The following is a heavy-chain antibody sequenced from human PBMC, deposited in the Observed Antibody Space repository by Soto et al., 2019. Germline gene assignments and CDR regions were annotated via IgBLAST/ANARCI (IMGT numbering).Heavy chain of an antibody. V-gene: IGHV4-59*08. D-gene: IGHD2-15*01. Sequence: SETLSLTCTVSGGSISNYYWSWIRQPPGKGLEWIGYIFYSGTTNYNPSLKSRVTISVDTSKNQFSLKLSSVTAADTAVYYCAMTPGAFDIWGQGTMVTVSS. CDR1: GGSISNYY. CDR2: IFYSGTT. J-gene: IGHJ3*02. CDR3: AMTPGAFDI.